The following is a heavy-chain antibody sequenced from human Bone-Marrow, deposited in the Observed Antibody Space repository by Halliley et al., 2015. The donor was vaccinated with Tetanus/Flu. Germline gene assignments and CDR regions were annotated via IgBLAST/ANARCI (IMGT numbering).Heavy chain of an antibody. CDR2: IKSKTEGGST. CDR3: ATDCFWSVAGFDY. D-gene: IGHD3-3*01. J-gene: IGHJ4*02. V-gene: IGHV3-15*01. Sequence: SLRLSCAVSGITFSNAWMSWVRQAPGKGLDWVGRIKSKTEGGSTDYAAPVKGRFTISRDDSKNTLYLQMNSLKSEDTGVYYCATDCFWSVAGFDYWGQRTLVTVSS. CDR1: GITFSNAW.